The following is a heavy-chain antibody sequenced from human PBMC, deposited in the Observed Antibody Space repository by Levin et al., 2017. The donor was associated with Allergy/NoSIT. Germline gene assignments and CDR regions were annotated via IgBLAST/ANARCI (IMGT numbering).Heavy chain of an antibody. V-gene: IGHV3-74*01. CDR3: AREPPSAFDI. CDR2: INIDGTSI. CDR1: GFTFSNYW. D-gene: IGHD2-2*01. J-gene: IGHJ3*02. Sequence: QAGGSLRLSCAASGFTFSNYWMHWVRQAPGKGLVWVSRINIDGTSITYADSVKGRFTISRDNAKNTLFLQMNSLRVEDTGVYYCAREPPSAFDIWGQGTMVTVSS.